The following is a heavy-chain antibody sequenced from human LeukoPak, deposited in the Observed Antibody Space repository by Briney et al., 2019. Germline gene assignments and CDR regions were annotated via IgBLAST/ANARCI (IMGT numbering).Heavy chain of an antibody. J-gene: IGHJ3*02. CDR2: IYHSGST. Sequence: SETLSLTCTVSGYSISSGYYWGWLRRPPGKGLEWIGSIYHSGSTYYKPSLKSRVTISVDTSQNQFSLRLTSVTAADTAVYYCARDLPGFADALDIWGQGTMVIVSS. V-gene: IGHV4-38-2*02. CDR3: ARDLPGFADALDI. CDR1: GYSISSGYY.